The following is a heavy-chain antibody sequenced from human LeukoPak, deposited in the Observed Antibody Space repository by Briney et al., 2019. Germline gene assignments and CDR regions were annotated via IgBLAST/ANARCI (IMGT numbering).Heavy chain of an antibody. Sequence: ASVKVSCKASGYTFTSYYMHWVRQAPGQGLEGMGIINPSGGSTSYAQKFQGRVTMTRDMSTSTVYMELSSLRSEDTAVYYCARDGSGGDVQLWFRGSWFDPWGQGTLVTVSS. D-gene: IGHD5-18*01. CDR3: ARDGSGGDVQLWFRGSWFDP. V-gene: IGHV1-46*01. J-gene: IGHJ5*02. CDR1: GYTFTSYY. CDR2: INPSGGST.